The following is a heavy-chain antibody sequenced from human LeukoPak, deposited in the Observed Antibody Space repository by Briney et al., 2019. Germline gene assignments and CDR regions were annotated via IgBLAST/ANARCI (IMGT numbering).Heavy chain of an antibody. J-gene: IGHJ3*02. CDR1: GFTLSGYW. CDR2: INRDGGQR. V-gene: IGHV3-7*01. Sequence: GGSLRLSCAASGFTLSGYWMTWVRQGPGKGLEWVANINRDGGQRSYVDSVKGRFAISRDNAKNSLYLQMNSLRAEDTAVYYCARDCGGGSCYGPYDAFDIWGQGTMVTVSS. D-gene: IGHD2-15*01. CDR3: ARDCGGGSCYGPYDAFDI.